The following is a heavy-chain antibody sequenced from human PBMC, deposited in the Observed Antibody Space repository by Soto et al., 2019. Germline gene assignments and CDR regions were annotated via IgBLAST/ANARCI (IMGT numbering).Heavy chain of an antibody. D-gene: IGHD2-15*01. J-gene: IGHJ3*02. CDR1: GFTVSSNY. V-gene: IGHV3-53*01. CDR3: ARDRGYCSGGSCYSLNAFDI. CDR2: IYSGGST. Sequence: GSLRLSCAASGFTVSSNYMSWVRQAPGKGLEWASVIYSGGSTYYADSVKGRFTISRDNSKDTLYLQMNSLRAEDTAVYYCARDRGYCSGGSCYSLNAFDIWGQGTMVTVSS.